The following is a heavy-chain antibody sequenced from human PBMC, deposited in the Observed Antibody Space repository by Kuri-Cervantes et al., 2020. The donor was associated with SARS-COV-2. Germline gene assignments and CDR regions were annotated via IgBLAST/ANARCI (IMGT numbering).Heavy chain of an antibody. Sequence: LSLTCAASGFTFSSYWMSWVRQAPGKGLEWVANIKQDGSEKYYVDSVKGRFTISRDNAKTSLYLQMNSLRAEDTAVYYCARDMAVHYYFDSWGQGTLVTVSS. D-gene: IGHD6-19*01. V-gene: IGHV3-7*01. J-gene: IGHJ4*02. CDR2: IKQDGSEK. CDR1: GFTFSSYW. CDR3: ARDMAVHYYFDS.